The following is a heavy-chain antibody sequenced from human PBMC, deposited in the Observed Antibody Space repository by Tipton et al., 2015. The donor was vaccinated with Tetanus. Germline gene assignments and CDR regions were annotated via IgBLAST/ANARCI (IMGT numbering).Heavy chain of an antibody. CDR3: AREGPSYYFDY. CDR2: IYYSGST. V-gene: IGHV4-59*01. J-gene: IGHJ4*02. D-gene: IGHD6-6*01. Sequence: LSLTCTVSGGSISSYYWSWIRQPPGKGLEWIGYIYYSGSTNYNPSLKSRVTISVDTSKNQFSLKLSSVTAADTAVYYCAREGPSYYFDYWGQGTLVTVSS. CDR1: GGSISSYY.